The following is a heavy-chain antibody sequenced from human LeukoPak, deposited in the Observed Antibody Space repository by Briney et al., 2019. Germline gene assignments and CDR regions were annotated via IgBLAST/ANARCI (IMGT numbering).Heavy chain of an antibody. CDR1: GFTFSTYA. Sequence: HGGSLRLSCAASGFTFSTYAMTWVRQAPGKGLEWVSSFSGSFSSTYYADSVKGRFTISRDNSKNTLYLQMNSLRAEDTAVYYCAKDLHDSSGYYSGPKSYYFDYWGQGTLVTVSS. D-gene: IGHD3-22*01. V-gene: IGHV3-23*01. CDR2: FSGSFSST. J-gene: IGHJ4*02. CDR3: AKDLHDSSGYYSGPKSYYFDY.